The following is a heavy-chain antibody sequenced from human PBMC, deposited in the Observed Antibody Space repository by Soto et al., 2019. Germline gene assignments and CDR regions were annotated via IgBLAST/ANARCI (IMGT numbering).Heavy chain of an antibody. CDR2: IYSGGST. V-gene: IGHV3-66*01. CDR3: ARDRIAVAGNPEYFQH. D-gene: IGHD6-19*01. Sequence: VQLVESGGGLVQPGGSLRLSCAASGFTVSSNYMSWVRQAPGKGLEWVSVIYSGGSTYYADSVKGRFTISRDNSKNTLYLQMNSLSAEDTAVYYCARDRIAVAGNPEYFQHWGQGTLVTVSS. CDR1: GFTVSSNY. J-gene: IGHJ1*01.